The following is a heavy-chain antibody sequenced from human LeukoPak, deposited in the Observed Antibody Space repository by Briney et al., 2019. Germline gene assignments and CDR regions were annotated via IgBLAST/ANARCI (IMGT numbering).Heavy chain of an antibody. Sequence: GGSLRLSCAASGFTFSSYWMSWVRQAPGKGLEWVANIKQDGSEKYYVDSVKGRFTISRDNAKNSLCLQMNSLRAEDTAVYYCAREMRYSGYDSFDYWGQGTLGPVSS. CDR2: IKQDGSEK. D-gene: IGHD5-12*01. J-gene: IGHJ4*02. CDR1: GFTFSSYW. V-gene: IGHV3-7*04. CDR3: AREMRYSGYDSFDY.